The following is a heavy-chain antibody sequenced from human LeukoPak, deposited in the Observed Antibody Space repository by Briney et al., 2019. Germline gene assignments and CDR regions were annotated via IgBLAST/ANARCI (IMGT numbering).Heavy chain of an antibody. D-gene: IGHD3-22*01. V-gene: IGHV3-23*01. J-gene: IGHJ4*02. CDR2: ISGSGGSI. CDR3: AKRAQHYYDSSGYFH. Sequence: VGSLRLSCAGSGFTYLSHAMSWVRQGPGNGLDGVYAISGSGGSIYYADSVKGRFTTSRDNYKNSLYMQMNSLRAEDTDVYYCAKRAQHYYDSSGYFHWGQGNLVTVSS. CDR1: GFTYLSHA.